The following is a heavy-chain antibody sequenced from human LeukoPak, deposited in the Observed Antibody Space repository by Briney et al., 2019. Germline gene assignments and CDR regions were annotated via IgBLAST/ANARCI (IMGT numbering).Heavy chain of an antibody. CDR3: AIFQGTYGDNDNDF. Sequence: ASVKVSCKASGGTFRSFAINWVRQAPGKGLEWMGGIIPMINTPKYAQRFQGRVSITADESTSTGYMEVSSLRSEDTAVFYCAIFQGTYGDNDNDFWGQGTLVTVSS. CDR2: IIPMINTP. J-gene: IGHJ4*02. CDR1: GGTFRSFA. V-gene: IGHV1-69*13. D-gene: IGHD4-17*01.